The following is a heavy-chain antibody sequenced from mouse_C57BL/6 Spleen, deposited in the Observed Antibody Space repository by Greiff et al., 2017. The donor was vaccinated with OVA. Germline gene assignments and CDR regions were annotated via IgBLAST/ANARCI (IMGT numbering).Heavy chain of an antibody. CDR1: GFSLTIYG. CDR3: ARNEEYYGSSPLDY. Sequence: VQGVESGPGLVQPSQSLSITCTVSGFSLTIYGVHWVRQSPGKGLEWLGVIWSGGSTDYNAAFISRLSISKDNSKSQVFFKMNSLQADDTAVYYCARNEEYYGSSPLDYWGQGTTLTVSS. V-gene: IGHV2-2*01. CDR2: IWSGGST. D-gene: IGHD1-1*01. J-gene: IGHJ2*01.